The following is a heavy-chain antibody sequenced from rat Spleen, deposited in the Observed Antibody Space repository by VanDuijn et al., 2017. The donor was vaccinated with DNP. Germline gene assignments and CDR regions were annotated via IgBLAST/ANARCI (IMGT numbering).Heavy chain of an antibody. CDR2: INTSGGSP. CDR1: GFTFSNYY. V-gene: IGHV5-25*01. J-gene: IGHJ2*01. Sequence: EVQLVESGGGLVQPGRSLKLSCAASGFTFSNYYMAWVRQAPARSLEWVASINTSGGSPYYRDSVKGRFTVSRNNAKSTLYLQMDSLRSEDTATYYCTRWNYGYTFDYWGQGVMVTVSS. D-gene: IGHD1-9*01. CDR3: TRWNYGYTFDY.